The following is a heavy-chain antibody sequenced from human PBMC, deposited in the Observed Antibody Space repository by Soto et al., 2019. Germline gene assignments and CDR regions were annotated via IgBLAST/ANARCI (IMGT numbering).Heavy chain of an antibody. CDR2: ISYDGSNK. V-gene: IGHV3-30*18. Sequence: PVGSLRLSCAASGFTFSSYGMHWVRQAPGKGLEWVAVISYDGSNKYYADSVKGRFTISRDNSKNTLYLQMNSLRAEDTAVYYCAKDKRIVVVTAPTRYYGMDVWGQGTTVTVSS. J-gene: IGHJ6*02. D-gene: IGHD3-22*01. CDR3: AKDKRIVVVTAPTRYYGMDV. CDR1: GFTFSSYG.